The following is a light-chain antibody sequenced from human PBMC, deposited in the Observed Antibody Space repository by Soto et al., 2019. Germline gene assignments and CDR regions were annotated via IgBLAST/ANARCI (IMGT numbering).Light chain of an antibody. CDR1: LGIRND. CDR3: LQHDSYPWT. V-gene: IGKV1-17*01. CDR2: AAS. J-gene: IGKJ1*01. Sequence: DIQMTQSPSSLSASVGDRVTITCRTSLGIRNDLGWYQHKPGKAPKRLIYAASSLPSGVPSRFSGSGSGTEFTLTISSLQPEDFATYFCLQHDSYPWTFGQGTKVDIK.